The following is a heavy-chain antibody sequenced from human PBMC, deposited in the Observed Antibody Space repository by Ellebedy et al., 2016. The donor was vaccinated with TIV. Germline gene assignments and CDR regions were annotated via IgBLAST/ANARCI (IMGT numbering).Heavy chain of an antibody. Sequence: PGGSLRLSCAASGITFSSHAISWVRQTPGKGLEWVSAISGSGDKTYYTDSVKGRFTISRDNSQNTLYLQMNSLRAEDTAVYYCAKELHKWGTIMIDCWGPGTLVTVSS. CDR1: GITFSSHA. J-gene: IGHJ4*02. V-gene: IGHV3-23*01. CDR3: AKELHKWGTIMIDC. D-gene: IGHD3-16*01. CDR2: ISGSGDKT.